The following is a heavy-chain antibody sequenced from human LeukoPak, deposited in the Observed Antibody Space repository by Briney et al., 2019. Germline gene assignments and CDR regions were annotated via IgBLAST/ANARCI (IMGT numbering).Heavy chain of an antibody. CDR2: VIPIFGTA. CDR3: ARVSVDFWSGPAFDY. D-gene: IGHD3-3*01. V-gene: IGHV1-69*05. CDR1: GGTVSSYA. Sequence: ASVKVSCKASGGTVSSYAISWVRQAPGQGLEWMGGVIPIFGTANYAQKFQGRVTITTDESTSTAYMELSSLRSEDTAVYYCARVSVDFWSGPAFDYWGQGTLVTVSS. J-gene: IGHJ4*02.